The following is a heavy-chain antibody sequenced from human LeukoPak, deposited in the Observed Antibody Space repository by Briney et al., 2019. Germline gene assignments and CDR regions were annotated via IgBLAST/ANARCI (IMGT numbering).Heavy chain of an antibody. CDR2: VTWDGGSA. V-gene: IGHV3-43*01. D-gene: IGHD2-15*01. CDR1: GFPFDDYA. CDR3: TKEGGPYSVGGSQYGFAS. J-gene: IGHJ4*02. Sequence: GGSLRLSCAASGFPFDDYAMHWVRQPPGKGLERVSLVTWDGGSAYYADSVTGRFTISRDNSKNFLYLQMNNLTREDSALYYCTKEGGPYSVGGSQYGFASWGQGTLVTVSS.